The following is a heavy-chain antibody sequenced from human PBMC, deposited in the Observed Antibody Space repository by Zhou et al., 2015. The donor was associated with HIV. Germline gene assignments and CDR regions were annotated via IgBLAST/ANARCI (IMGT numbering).Heavy chain of an antibody. CDR2: IIPIFGTA. CDR1: GGTFSSYA. CDR3: AREMSAVAGHASRYYYYGMDV. D-gene: IGHD6-19*01. V-gene: IGHV1-69*06. J-gene: IGHJ6*02. Sequence: QVQLVQSGAEVKKPGSSVKVSCKASGGTFSSYAISWVRQAPGQGLEWMGGIIPIFGTANYAQKFQGRVTITADKSTSTAYMELSSLRSEDTAVYYCAREMSAVAGHASRYYYYGMDVWGQGTTVTVSS.